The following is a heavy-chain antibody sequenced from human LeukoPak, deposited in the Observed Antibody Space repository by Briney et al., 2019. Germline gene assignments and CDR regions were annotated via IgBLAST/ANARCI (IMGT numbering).Heavy chain of an antibody. CDR3: AKRAVAGTGRGFDI. D-gene: IGHD6-19*01. V-gene: IGHV3-23*01. CDR2: ISGSGDST. J-gene: IGHJ3*02. CDR1: GFTFSSYA. Sequence: GGSLRLSCAASGFTFSSYAMNWVRQAPGKGLEWVSLISGSGDSTDYADSVKGRFTISRDNSKNTLYLQINSLRADDTAVYYCAKRAVAGTGRGFDIWGQGTLVAVSS.